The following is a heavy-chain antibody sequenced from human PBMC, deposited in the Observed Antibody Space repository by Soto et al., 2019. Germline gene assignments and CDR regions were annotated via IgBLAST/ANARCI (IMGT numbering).Heavy chain of an antibody. CDR1: GFTFSNYG. CDR3: ARGEGGEFDY. Sequence: GSLGLSCAASGFTFSNYGMHWVRQAPGKGLEWVAVIWYDGSNKYYAGSVKGRFTNSRDNSKNTLYLQMNRLRAEDTAVYYCARGEGGEFDYWGQGTLVTVSS. V-gene: IGHV3-33*08. CDR2: IWYDGSNK. D-gene: IGHD3-16*01. J-gene: IGHJ4*02.